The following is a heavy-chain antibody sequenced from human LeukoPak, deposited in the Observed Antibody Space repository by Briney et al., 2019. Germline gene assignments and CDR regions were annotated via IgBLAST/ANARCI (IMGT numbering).Heavy chain of an antibody. J-gene: IGHJ4*02. D-gene: IGHD3-22*01. CDR3: ARPFTYYYDSSGYAD. V-gene: IGHV3-11*01. CDR1: GFTFSDYY. Sequence: GGSLSLSCAASGFTFSDYYMSWIRQAPGKGLEWVSYISSSGSTIYYADSVKGRFTISRDNAKNSLYLQMNSLRAEDTAVYYCARPFTYYYDSSGYADWGQGTLVTVSS. CDR2: ISSSGSTI.